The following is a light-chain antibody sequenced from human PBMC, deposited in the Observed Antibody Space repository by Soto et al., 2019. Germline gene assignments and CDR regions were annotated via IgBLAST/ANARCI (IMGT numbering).Light chain of an antibody. V-gene: IGLV2-14*01. Sequence: QSVLTQPASVSGSPGQSITISCTGTSSDVGGYNYVSWYQQHPGKAPKLTIYEVSNRPSGVSNRFSGSKSGNTASLTISGLQAEDEADYYCSSYTSSSTYVFGTGTKV. CDR1: SSDVGGYNY. CDR2: EVS. CDR3: SSYTSSSTYV. J-gene: IGLJ1*01.